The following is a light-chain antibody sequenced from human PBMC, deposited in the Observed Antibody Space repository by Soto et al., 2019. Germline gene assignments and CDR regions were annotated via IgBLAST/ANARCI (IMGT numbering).Light chain of an antibody. CDR2: GAS. J-gene: IGKJ2*01. CDR3: QQYNNWPYT. Sequence: IVITQSPATLSVSPGDRATLSCRASQSVRSYLAWYQQKPGQSPRLLISGASTRATGFPARFSGSGSGTEFTLTISNLQSEDFAVYYCQQYNNWPYTFGQGTKVDIK. CDR1: QSVRSY. V-gene: IGKV3-15*01.